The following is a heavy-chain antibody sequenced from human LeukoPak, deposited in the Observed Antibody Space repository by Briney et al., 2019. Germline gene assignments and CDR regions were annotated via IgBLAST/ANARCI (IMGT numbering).Heavy chain of an antibody. CDR2: IRYDGSNK. V-gene: IGHV3-30*02. J-gene: IGHJ4*02. CDR3: AKMMWFGELLDYFDY. D-gene: IGHD3-10*01. CDR1: GFTFSSYG. Sequence: PGGSLRLSCAASGFTFSSYGMHWVRQAPGKGLEWVAFIRYDGSNKYYADSVKGRFTISRDNSKNTLYLQMNSLRAEDTAVYYCAKMMWFGELLDYFDYWGQGTLVTVSS.